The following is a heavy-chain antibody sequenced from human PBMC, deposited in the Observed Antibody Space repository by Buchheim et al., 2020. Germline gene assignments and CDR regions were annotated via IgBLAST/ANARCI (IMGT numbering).Heavy chain of an antibody. D-gene: IGHD3-10*01. V-gene: IGHV3-30*18. CDR3: AKDSSLWFGELFLAPPGADDY. CDR2: ISYDGSNK. CDR1: GFTFSSYG. J-gene: IGHJ4*02. Sequence: QVQLVESGGGVVQPGRSLRLSCAASGFTFSSYGMHWVRQAPGKGLEWVAVISYDGSNKYYADSVKGRFTISGDNSKNTLYLQMNSLRAEDTAVYYCAKDSSLWFGELFLAPPGADDYWGQGTL.